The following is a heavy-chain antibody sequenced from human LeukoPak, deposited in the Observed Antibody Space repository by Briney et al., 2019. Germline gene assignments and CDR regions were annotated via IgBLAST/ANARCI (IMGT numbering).Heavy chain of an antibody. D-gene: IGHD3-16*01. CDR3: ASGGGGEYKYDEGN. J-gene: IGHJ4*02. V-gene: IGHV3-48*04. CDR2: ISSSGSTI. Sequence: GGSLRLSCAASGFTFSSYAMSWVRQAPGKGLEWVSYISSSGSTIYYADSVKGRFTISRDNAKNSLYLQMNSLRAEDTAVYYCASGGGGEYKYDEGNWGQGTLVTVSS. CDR1: GFTFSSYA.